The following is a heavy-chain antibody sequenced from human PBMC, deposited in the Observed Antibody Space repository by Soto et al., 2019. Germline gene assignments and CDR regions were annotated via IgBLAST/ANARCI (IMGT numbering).Heavy chain of an antibody. V-gene: IGHV3-23*01. CDR2: ISGSGGRV. CDR1: GFSFGTYV. Sequence: EVQLLESGGGMVEPRGSLTLSCAASGFSFGTYVMNWVRQAPGKGLEWVSGISGSGGRVYSADSVKGRFTISRGNSRNTLYLQMNSLRAEDTAIYYCAMTRLYDTGTNDYHRDALDIWGQGTQVTVSS. D-gene: IGHD3-22*01. CDR3: AMTRLYDTGTNDYHRDALDI. J-gene: IGHJ3*02.